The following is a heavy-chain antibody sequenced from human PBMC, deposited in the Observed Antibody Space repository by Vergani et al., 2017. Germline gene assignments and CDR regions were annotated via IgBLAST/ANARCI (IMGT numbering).Heavy chain of an antibody. J-gene: IGHJ4*02. Sequence: QVQLQESGPGLVKPSQTLSLTCTVSGGSINSHNYYWSWLRQPPGKGLEWIASVSHSGSTYYKSSLKSRVIISQDTSKNQFSLNLSSVTAADTAVYYCAGLLWFGESGLKWGQGTLVTVSS. CDR3: AGLLWFGESGLK. D-gene: IGHD3-10*01. CDR2: VSHSGST. CDR1: GGSINSHNYY. V-gene: IGHV4-30-4*01.